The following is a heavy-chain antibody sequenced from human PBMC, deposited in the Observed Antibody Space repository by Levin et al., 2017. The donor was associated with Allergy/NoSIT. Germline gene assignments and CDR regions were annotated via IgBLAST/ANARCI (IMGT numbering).Heavy chain of an antibody. CDR3: ARDGRPTRRFDP. V-gene: IGHV3-11*01. CDR1: GFIFSDYY. CDR2: ISSSGSSI. J-gene: IGHJ5*02. D-gene: IGHD1-1*01. Sequence: GGSLRLSCAASGFIFSDYYMSWIRQAPGKGLELISYISSSGSSIYYADSVKGRFTISRDNAKNSVYLQMNSLRAEDTAVYHCARDGRPTRRFDPWGQGTLVTVSS.